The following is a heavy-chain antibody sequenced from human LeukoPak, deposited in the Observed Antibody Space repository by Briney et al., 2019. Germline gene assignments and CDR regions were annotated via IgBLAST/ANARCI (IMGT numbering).Heavy chain of an antibody. CDR2: TYYSGST. CDR3: ARDGVYSGYDYYFDY. CDR1: GGSISSTSYY. V-gene: IGHV4-61*01. D-gene: IGHD5-12*01. Sequence: SETLSLTCTVSGGSISSTSYYWSWIRQPPGKGLEWIGYTYYSGSTNYNPPLKSRVTISVDTSKNQFSLKLSSVTAADTAVYYCARDGVYSGYDYYFDYWGQGTLVTVSS. J-gene: IGHJ4*02.